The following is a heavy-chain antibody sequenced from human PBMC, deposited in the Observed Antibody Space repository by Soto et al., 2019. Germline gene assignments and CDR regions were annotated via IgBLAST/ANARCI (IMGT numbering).Heavy chain of an antibody. CDR3: AKDRIPSGWYRCGFDY. D-gene: IGHD6-19*01. CDR2: IIPIFGTA. V-gene: IGHV1-69*13. CDR1: GGTFSSYA. J-gene: IGHJ4*02. Sequence: ASVKVSCKASGGTFSSYAISWVRQAPGQGLEWMGGIIPIFGTANYAQKFQGRVTITADESTSTAYMELSSLRSEDTAVYYCAKDRIPSGWYRCGFDYWGQGTLVTVSS.